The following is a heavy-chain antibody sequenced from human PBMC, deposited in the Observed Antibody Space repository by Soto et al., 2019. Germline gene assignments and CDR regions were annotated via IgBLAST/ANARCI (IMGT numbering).Heavy chain of an antibody. CDR1: GFTFSSYA. V-gene: IGHV3-23*01. CDR3: ARERYWAYYYGSGSYSGMDV. J-gene: IGHJ6*02. CDR2: ISGSGGST. Sequence: PGGSLRLSCAASGFTFSSYAMSWVRQAPGKGLEWGSAISGSGGSTYYADSVKGRFTISRDNSKNTLYLQMNSLRAEDTAVYYCARERYWAYYYGSGSYSGMDVWGQGTTVTVSS. D-gene: IGHD3-10*01.